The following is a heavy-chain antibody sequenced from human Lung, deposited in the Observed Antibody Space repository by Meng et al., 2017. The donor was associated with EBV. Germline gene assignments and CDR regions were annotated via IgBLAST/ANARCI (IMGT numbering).Heavy chain of an antibody. CDR1: GFTFSSYA. V-gene: IGHV3-23*01. Sequence: EVQLLESGGGLVQPGGSLRLSCAACGFTFSSYAMTWVRQAPGKGLEWVSGISGTGGNTNYADSVKGRFTISRDNSKNTLYLQMNSLRAEDTAVYYCAKRSVRNYYDISGCFDYWGQGTLVTVSS. D-gene: IGHD3-22*01. CDR2: ISGTGGNT. J-gene: IGHJ4*02. CDR3: AKRSVRNYYDISGCFDY.